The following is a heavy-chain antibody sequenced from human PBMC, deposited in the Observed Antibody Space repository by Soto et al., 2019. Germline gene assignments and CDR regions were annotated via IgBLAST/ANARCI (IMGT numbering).Heavy chain of an antibody. V-gene: IGHV3-23*01. J-gene: IGHJ6*02. CDR2: ISGSGGST. CDR3: ATRKDASYYYYGMDV. CDR1: GFTFSTYA. D-gene: IGHD2-2*01. Sequence: GGSLNLPCAASGFTFSTYAISWVRRAPGKGLEWVSAISGSGGSTYYADSVKGRFTISRDNSKHTLFLQMNSLRVEATAVYYFATRKDASYYYYGMDVWGQGTTVTVSS.